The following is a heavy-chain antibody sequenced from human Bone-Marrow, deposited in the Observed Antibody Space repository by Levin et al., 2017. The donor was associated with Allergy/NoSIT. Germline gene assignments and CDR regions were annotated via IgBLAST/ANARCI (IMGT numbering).Heavy chain of an antibody. CDR1: GFTFSSYA. CDR2: ISGSGGST. Sequence: GGSLRLSCAASGFTFSSYAMSWVRQAPGKGLEWVSAISGSGGSTYYADSVKGRFTISRDNSKNTLYLQMNSLRAEDTAVYYCAKGVSKVGAYYYYGMDVWGQGTTVTVSS. J-gene: IGHJ6*02. V-gene: IGHV3-23*01. D-gene: IGHD1-26*01. CDR3: AKGVSKVGAYYYYGMDV.